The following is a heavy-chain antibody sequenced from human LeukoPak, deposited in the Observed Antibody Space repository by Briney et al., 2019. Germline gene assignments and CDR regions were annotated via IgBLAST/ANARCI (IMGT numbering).Heavy chain of an antibody. V-gene: IGHV4-39*01. CDR3: GRHRGLWVGEL. CDR2: IYYSGST. Sequence: SETLSLTCNVSGDSVSNSRYYWGWIRQPPGKGLEWIASIYYSGSTCYSPSLKSRLTISVDTSKNHFSLKLSSVIAADTAIYYCGRHRGLWVGELWGQGTLVTVSS. CDR1: GDSVSNSRYY. D-gene: IGHD3-10*01. J-gene: IGHJ4*02.